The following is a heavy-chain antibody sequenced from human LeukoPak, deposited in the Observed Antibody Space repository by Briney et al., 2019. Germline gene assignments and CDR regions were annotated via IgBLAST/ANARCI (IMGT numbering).Heavy chain of an antibody. V-gene: IGHV1-46*01. J-gene: IGHJ6*03. CDR1: GYTFTSYY. CDR3: ARAAGGYCSGGSCLVRGLYYYYMDV. D-gene: IGHD2-15*01. CDR2: INPSGSST. Sequence: ASVKVSCKASGYTFTSYYMHWVRQAPGQGLEWMGLINPSGSSTSYAQKFQGRVTITADKSTSTAYMELSSLRSEDTAVYYCARAAGGYCSGGSCLVRGLYYYYMDVWGKGTTVTVSS.